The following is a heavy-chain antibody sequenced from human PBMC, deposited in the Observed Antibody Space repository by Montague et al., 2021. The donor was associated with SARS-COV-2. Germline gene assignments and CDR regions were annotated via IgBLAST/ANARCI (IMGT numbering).Heavy chain of an antibody. Sequence: ETLSLTCTVSGYSISTGYYWGWIRQPPGKGLEWIGTIYHSGSTYFNPSLKRRVTISVDTSKNQFSLNLSSVTAADTAVYYCSKVAGSHDTFDIWGRGTMVTVSS. J-gene: IGHJ3*02. CDR2: IYHSGST. D-gene: IGHD6-19*01. V-gene: IGHV4-38-2*02. CDR1: GYSISTGYY. CDR3: SKVAGSHDTFDI.